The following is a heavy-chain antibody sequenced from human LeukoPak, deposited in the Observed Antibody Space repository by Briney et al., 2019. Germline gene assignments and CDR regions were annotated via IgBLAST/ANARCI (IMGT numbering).Heavy chain of an antibody. Sequence: GRSLRLSCAVAGFTFSTYTMNWVRQAPGKGLEWVSSIDSTSNIYYADSVKGRFTISRDNAKNSLYLQMNSLGAEDTAVYYCARNTDDLGIHRDAFDIWGQGTMVTVSS. D-gene: IGHD7-27*01. J-gene: IGHJ3*02. V-gene: IGHV3-21*01. CDR2: IDSTSNI. CDR1: GFTFSTYT. CDR3: ARNTDDLGIHRDAFDI.